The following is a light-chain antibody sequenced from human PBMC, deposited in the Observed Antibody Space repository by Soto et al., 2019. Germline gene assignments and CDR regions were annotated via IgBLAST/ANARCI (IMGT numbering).Light chain of an antibody. Sequence: DTQMTQSPSTLSASVGDRVTITCRASQSISSWLAWYQQRPGSAPQLLIYKASTLKSGVPSRFSGGGSGTEFTLTISSLQPDDFATYYCQQYDTPFPTFGQGTKVEI. CDR1: QSISSW. CDR2: KAS. V-gene: IGKV1-5*03. J-gene: IGKJ1*01. CDR3: QQYDTPFPT.